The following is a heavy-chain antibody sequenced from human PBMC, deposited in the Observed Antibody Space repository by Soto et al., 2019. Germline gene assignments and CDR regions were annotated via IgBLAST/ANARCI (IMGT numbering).Heavy chain of an antibody. CDR2: IKQDGSEK. Sequence: LRLSCAASGFTFSSYWMSWVRQAPGKGLEWVANIKQDGSEKYYVDSVKGRFTISRDNAKNSLYLQMNSLRAEDTTVYYCARDGWGQQWLMYYFDYWGQGTLVTVSS. V-gene: IGHV3-7*04. J-gene: IGHJ4*02. CDR3: ARDGWGQQWLMYYFDY. D-gene: IGHD6-19*01. CDR1: GFTFSSYW.